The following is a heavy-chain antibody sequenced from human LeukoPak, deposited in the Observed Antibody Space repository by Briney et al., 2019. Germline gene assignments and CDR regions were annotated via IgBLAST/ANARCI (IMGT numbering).Heavy chain of an antibody. J-gene: IGHJ6*03. CDR3: ARSYYCSSTSCPPNYYYMDV. V-gene: IGHV1-69*05. Sequence: SVKVSCKASGGTFSSYAISWVRQAPGQGLEWMGGIIPIFGTANYAQKFQGRVTITTDESTSTAYMELSSLRSEDTAVYYCARSYYCSSTSCPPNYYYMDVWGKGTTVTVS. D-gene: IGHD2-2*01. CDR1: GGTFSSYA. CDR2: IIPIFGTA.